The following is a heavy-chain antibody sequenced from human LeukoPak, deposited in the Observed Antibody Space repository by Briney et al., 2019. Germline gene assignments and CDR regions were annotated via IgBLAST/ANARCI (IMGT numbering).Heavy chain of an antibody. CDR3: VRVSGCGGDCYYFDY. J-gene: IGHJ4*02. CDR1: GGSISSGGYY. CDR2: IYHSGST. V-gene: IGHV4-30-2*01. D-gene: IGHD2-21*01. Sequence: SETLSLTCTVSGGSISSGGYYWSWIRQPPGKGLEWIGYIYHSGSTYYNPSLKSRVTISVDRSKNQFSLKLSSVTAADTAVYYCVRVSGCGGDCYYFDYWGQGTLVTVSS.